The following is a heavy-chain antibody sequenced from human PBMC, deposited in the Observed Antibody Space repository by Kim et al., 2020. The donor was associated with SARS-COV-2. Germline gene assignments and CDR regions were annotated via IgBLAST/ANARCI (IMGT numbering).Heavy chain of an antibody. J-gene: IGHJ6*03. Sequence: SETLSLTCTVSGGSVSSGSYYWSWIRQPPGKGLEWIGYSYYSGSTNYNPSLKSRVTISVDTSKNQFSLKLSSVTAADTAVYYCARDQITMVQGPLGEDYYYYYMDVWGKGTTVTVSS. CDR1: GGSVSSGSYY. CDR2: SYYSGST. CDR3: ARDQITMVQGPLGEDYYYYYMDV. V-gene: IGHV4-61*01. D-gene: IGHD3-10*01.